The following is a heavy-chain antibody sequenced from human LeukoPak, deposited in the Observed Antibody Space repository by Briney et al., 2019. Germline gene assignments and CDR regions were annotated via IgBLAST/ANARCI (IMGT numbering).Heavy chain of an antibody. V-gene: IGHV3-30*04. Sequence: PGRSLRLSCAASGFTFSSYAMHWVRQAPGKGLEWVAVISYDGSNKYYADSVKGRFTISRDNSKNTLYLRMNSLRAEDTAVYYCARDAESSYYYGMDVWGQGTTVTVSS. J-gene: IGHJ6*02. CDR1: GFTFSSYA. D-gene: IGHD2-2*01. CDR2: ISYDGSNK. CDR3: ARDAESSYYYGMDV.